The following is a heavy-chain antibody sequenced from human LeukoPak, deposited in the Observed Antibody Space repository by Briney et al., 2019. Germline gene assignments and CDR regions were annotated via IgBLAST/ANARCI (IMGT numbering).Heavy chain of an antibody. V-gene: IGHV1-8*01. CDR1: GYTFSSHD. Sequence: GASVKVSCKASGYTFSSHDINWARQVPGHGLEWLGWMNPNSGNTGYAQKFQGRVAMTRDSSIGTAYLELSSLSSDDTAVYYCVRGDNVVSTAMLLLRYWGQGTLVAVSS. D-gene: IGHD2-21*02. CDR3: VRGDNVVSTAMLLLRY. CDR2: MNPNSGNT. J-gene: IGHJ1*01.